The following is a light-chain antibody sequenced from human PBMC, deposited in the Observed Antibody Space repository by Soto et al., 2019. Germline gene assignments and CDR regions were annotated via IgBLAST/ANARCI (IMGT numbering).Light chain of an antibody. CDR1: QRVSLY. Sequence: EVVLTQSPATLPLSPGESATLSCRASQRVSLYISWSQQQPAQAPRLLIYDSSNRATGLPTRFSGSGSGTDFSLTISSLAPEDFAVYFCQLRSNWPWTTCGQGTRVQLQ. CDR3: QLRSNWPWTT. J-gene: IGKJ1*01. CDR2: DSS. V-gene: IGKV3-11*01.